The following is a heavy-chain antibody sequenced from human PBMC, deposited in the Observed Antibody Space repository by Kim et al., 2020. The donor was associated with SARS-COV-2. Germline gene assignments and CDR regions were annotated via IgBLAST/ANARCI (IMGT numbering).Heavy chain of an antibody. CDR1: RFIISSYW. D-gene: IGHD3-3*01. J-gene: IGHJ6*02. V-gene: IGHV3-7*01. CDR2: INEDGREK. CDR3: ARIRSGSSYDTMDG. Sequence: GGSLRLSCAASRFIISSYWMRWVRQDPGKGLEGVANINEDGREKYYVDSVKGRFTISRDNAKNSLYLQMNSLRAEDTGVYYCARIRSGSSYDTMDGWGQG.